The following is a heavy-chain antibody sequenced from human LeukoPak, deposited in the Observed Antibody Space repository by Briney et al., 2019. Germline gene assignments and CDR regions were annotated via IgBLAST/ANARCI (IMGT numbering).Heavy chain of an antibody. CDR1: GYTFTSYD. Sequence: GASVKVSCKASGYTFTSYDINWVRQATGQGLEWMGWMNPNSGNTGYAQKFQGRVTMTRNTSISTAYMELSSLRSEDTAVYYCARVVGAARHFDYWGQGTLVTVSS. CDR2: MNPNSGNT. D-gene: IGHD6-6*01. J-gene: IGHJ4*02. CDR3: ARVVGAARHFDY. V-gene: IGHV1-8*01.